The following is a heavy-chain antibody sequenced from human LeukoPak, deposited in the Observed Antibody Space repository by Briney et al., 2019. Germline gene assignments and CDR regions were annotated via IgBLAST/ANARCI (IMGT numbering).Heavy chain of an antibody. Sequence: GGSLRLSCATSGFTFTNYAMSWVRQALGKRLEWVSGISARGGRTYYAETVKGRFSIFRDNFKSTLSLQMSNLRADDTALYYRAKEPNGEYVGGFDMRGQRTMVTVS. CDR1: GFTFTNYA. V-gene: IGHV3-23*01. J-gene: IGHJ3*02. D-gene: IGHD4-17*01. CDR2: ISARGGRT. CDR3: AKEPNGEYVGGFDM.